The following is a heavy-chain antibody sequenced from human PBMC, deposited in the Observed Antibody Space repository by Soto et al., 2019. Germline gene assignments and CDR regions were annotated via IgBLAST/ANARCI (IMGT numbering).Heavy chain of an antibody. CDR2: INHSGST. V-gene: IGHV4-34*01. CDR3: ARANCSGGSCYSYFDY. CDR1: GGSFSGYY. Sequence: SETLSLTCAVYGGSFSGYYWSWIRQPPGKGLEWIGEINHSGSTNYNPSLKSRVTISVDTSKNQFSLKLSSVTAADTAVYYCARANCSGGSCYSYFDYWGQGTLVTVSS. D-gene: IGHD2-15*01. J-gene: IGHJ4*02.